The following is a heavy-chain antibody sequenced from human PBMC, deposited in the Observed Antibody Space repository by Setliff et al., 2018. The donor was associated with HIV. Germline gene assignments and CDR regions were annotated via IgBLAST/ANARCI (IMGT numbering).Heavy chain of an antibody. J-gene: IGHJ4*02. CDR1: GFTFSSAW. CDR3: ALMFRGIPF. CDR2: ISPDGSAT. V-gene: IGHV3-7*03. Sequence: GGSLRLSCAASGFTFSSAWMGWVRQAPAKGLEWVANISPDGSATYYVDSVKGRFTISRDNAKNSLYLQLNSLRTEDAAIYYCALMFRGIPFWGRGTLVTVSS. D-gene: IGHD3-10*01.